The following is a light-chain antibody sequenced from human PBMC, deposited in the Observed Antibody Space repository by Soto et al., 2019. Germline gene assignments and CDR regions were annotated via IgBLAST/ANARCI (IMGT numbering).Light chain of an antibody. J-gene: IGKJ1*01. CDR2: GAS. CDR3: QQYGSSPWT. Sequence: EIVLTQSPGTLSLSPGERGTLCCRASQSVSSSYLAWYQQKPGQAPRPLIYGASSRATGIPDRFSGSGSGTDFTLTISRLEPEDFAVYYCQQYGSSPWTFGQGTKVETK. V-gene: IGKV3-20*01. CDR1: QSVSSSY.